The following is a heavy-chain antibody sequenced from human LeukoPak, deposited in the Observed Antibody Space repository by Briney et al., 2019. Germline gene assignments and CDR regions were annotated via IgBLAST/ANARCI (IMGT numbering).Heavy chain of an antibody. Sequence: GASLKISCEASGYSFTTYWIGWVRQMPGKGLEWMGIIYPGDSDTRYSPSFQGQVTISADKSRSTAYLQWSSLKASDTAIYYCARQHGSGSYYSRAIDYWGQGTLVTVSS. J-gene: IGHJ4*02. CDR3: ARQHGSGSYYSRAIDY. D-gene: IGHD3-10*01. CDR1: GYSFTTYW. V-gene: IGHV5-51*01. CDR2: IYPGDSDT.